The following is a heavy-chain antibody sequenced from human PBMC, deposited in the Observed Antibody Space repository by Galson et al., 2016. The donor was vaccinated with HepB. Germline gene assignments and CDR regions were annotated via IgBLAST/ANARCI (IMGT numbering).Heavy chain of an antibody. V-gene: IGHV5-51*03. CDR1: GYSFSNYW. D-gene: IGHD6-6*01. CDR2: MYPRNSET. J-gene: IGHJ4*02. CDR3: VSPAGSTSSNYQFDC. Sequence: QSGAEVKKPGESLKISCKGSGYSFSNYWIGWVRQMPGKGLEWMGIMYPRNSETRYSPSFQGQVTISADKSISTAYLQWSSLKAPDTALYYYVSPAGSTSSNYQFDCWGQGTLVTVTS.